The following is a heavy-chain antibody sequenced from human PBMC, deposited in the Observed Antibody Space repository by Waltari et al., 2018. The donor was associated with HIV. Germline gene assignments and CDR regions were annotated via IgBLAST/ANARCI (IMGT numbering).Heavy chain of an antibody. CDR1: GFTISTYA. CDR3: AKVPRSGPHSGVGHFDF. CDR2: ISASGDNT. Sequence: EVHLSESGGGSLQVGGSLKLACTASGFTISTYAMTWARQVPGKGLDWVACISASGDNTYYGTSVRGRITLYGDHAENALSLQVNSLRADYTAVYYSAKVPRSGPHSGVGHFDFWGQGTRVIVSS. D-gene: IGHD2-15*01. V-gene: IGHV3-23*01. J-gene: IGHJ4*02.